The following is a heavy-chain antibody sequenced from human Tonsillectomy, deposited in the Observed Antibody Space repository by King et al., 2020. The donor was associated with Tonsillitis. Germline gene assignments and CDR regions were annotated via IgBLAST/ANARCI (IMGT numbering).Heavy chain of an antibody. Sequence: VQLVESGGGVVQPGGSLRLSCAASGFSLSSYGMHWVRQAPGKGLEWGAFIRYDGSDKYYVDSVKGRFTISRDNSKNTLYLQMKSLRVEDTAVYYCAKDRVYSTGCFDYWGQGTLVTVSS. CDR3: AKDRVYSTGCFDY. J-gene: IGHJ4*02. CDR2: IRYDGSDK. D-gene: IGHD6-19*01. V-gene: IGHV3-30*02. CDR1: GFSLSSYG.